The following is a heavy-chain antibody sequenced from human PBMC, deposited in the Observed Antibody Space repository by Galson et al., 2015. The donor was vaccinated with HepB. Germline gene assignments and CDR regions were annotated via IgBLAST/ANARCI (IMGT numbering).Heavy chain of an antibody. CDR2: INSDGSST. D-gene: IGHD3-16*02. Sequence: SLRLSCAASGFTFSSYWMHWVRQAPGKGLVWVSRINSDGSSTSYADSVKGRFTISRDNAKNTLYLQMNSLRAEDTAVYYCARGGGVIADEYFQHWGQGTLVTVSS. J-gene: IGHJ1*01. CDR1: GFTFSSYW. CDR3: ARGGGVIADEYFQH. V-gene: IGHV3-74*01.